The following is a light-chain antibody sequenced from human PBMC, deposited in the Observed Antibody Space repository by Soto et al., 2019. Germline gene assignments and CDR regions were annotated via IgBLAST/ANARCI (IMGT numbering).Light chain of an antibody. J-gene: IGKJ4*01. V-gene: IGKV3-15*01. CDR1: QSVSIK. CDR3: QQYHTWPIT. CDR2: GAS. Sequence: EVVLTQSPATLSVSPGERATLSCRASQSVSIKLAWYQHKPGQAPRLLISGASTGATGIPARFSGSGSGTEFTLTISSLQSEDCAIYYCQQYHTWPITFGGGTKVDIK.